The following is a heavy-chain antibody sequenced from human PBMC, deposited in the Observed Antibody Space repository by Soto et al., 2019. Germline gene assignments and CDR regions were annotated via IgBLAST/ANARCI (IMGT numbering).Heavy chain of an antibody. CDR2: MNPDSGNT. Sequence: QVQLVQSGAEVKKPGASVKVACKASGYTFTSYDINWVRQATGQGLEWMGWMNPDSGNTGYAQKFQGRVTMTRDTSISTAYRGLSSLRADDTAVDYCARLGTRPFDNWGQGTLVTVSS. V-gene: IGHV1-8*01. CDR1: GYTFTSYD. CDR3: ARLGTRPFDN. D-gene: IGHD2-8*01. J-gene: IGHJ4*02.